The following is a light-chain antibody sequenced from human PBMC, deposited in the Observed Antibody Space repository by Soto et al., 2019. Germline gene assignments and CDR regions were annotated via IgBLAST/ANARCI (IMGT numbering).Light chain of an antibody. CDR2: GAS. J-gene: IGKJ1*01. CDR3: QQYGSSPRT. V-gene: IGKV3-20*01. CDR1: QSVSSY. Sequence: EIVLTQSPATLSLSARERATLSFRASQSVSSYLAWYQQNTGQAPRLLIYGASSRATGIPDRFSGNRSGTDFTLAISRLEPEDFAVYYCQQYGSSPRTFGQGTKVDI.